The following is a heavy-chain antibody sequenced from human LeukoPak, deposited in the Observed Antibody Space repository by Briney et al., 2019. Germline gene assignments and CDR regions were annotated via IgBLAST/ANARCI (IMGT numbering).Heavy chain of an antibody. CDR2: ISYDGSNK. Sequence: PGRSLRLSCAASGFTFSSYGMHWVRQAPGKGLEWVAVISYDGSNKYYADSVKGRFTISRDNSKNTLYLQMNSLRAEDTAVYYCAKDFMDVWGQGTTVTVSS. V-gene: IGHV3-30*18. J-gene: IGHJ6*02. CDR1: GFTFSSYG. CDR3: AKDFMDV.